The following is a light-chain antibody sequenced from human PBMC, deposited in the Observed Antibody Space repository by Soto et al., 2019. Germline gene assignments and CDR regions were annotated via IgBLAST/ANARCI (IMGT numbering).Light chain of an antibody. CDR2: LGS. CDR3: MQTLQSPRT. V-gene: IGKV2-28*01. Sequence: DIVMTQSPLSLPVTPGEPASISCRSSQSLLHSNGYNYLDWYLQKPRQSPQVLVYLGSNGSSGVPDRFSGSGSGTDFTLKISRVEAEDAGLYYCMQTLQSPRTFGQGTKVEIK. J-gene: IGKJ1*01. CDR1: QSLLHSNGYNY.